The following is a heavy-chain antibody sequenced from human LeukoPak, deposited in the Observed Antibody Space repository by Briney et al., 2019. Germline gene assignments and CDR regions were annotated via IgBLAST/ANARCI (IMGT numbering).Heavy chain of an antibody. CDR3: ARSRRITIFGVVIPRGWFDP. D-gene: IGHD3-3*01. V-gene: IGHV1-69*13. CDR1: GYTFTSYY. Sequence: ASVKVSCKASGYTFTSYYMHWVRHAHGQGLEWMGGIIPIFGTANYAQEFRGRVTITADEYTSTAYMELRSLRSEDTAVYYCARSRRITIFGVVIPRGWFDPWGQGTLVTVSS. J-gene: IGHJ5*02. CDR2: IIPIFGTA.